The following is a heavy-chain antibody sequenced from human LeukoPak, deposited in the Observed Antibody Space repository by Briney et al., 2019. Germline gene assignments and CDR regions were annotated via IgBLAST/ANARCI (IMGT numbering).Heavy chain of an antibody. J-gene: IGHJ3*02. V-gene: IGHV4-59*12. CDR1: GGSISSYY. CDR3: ARMGIQLWLRAFDI. Sequence: SETLSLTCTVSGGSISSYYWTWIRQPPGKGLEWIGYIYYSGSTNYNPSLKSRVIISVDTSKNQFSLKPSSVTAADTAVYYCARMGIQLWLRAFDIWGQGTMVTVSS. D-gene: IGHD5-18*01. CDR2: IYYSGST.